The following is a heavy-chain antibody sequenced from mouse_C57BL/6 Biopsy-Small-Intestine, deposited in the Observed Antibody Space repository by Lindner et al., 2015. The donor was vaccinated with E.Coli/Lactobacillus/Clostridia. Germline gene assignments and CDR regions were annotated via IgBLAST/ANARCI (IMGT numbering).Heavy chain of an antibody. Sequence: SVKVSCKASGGTFSIYAINWVRQAPGQGLEWMGRIVPAFGPANYAQMFQGRVTVTADESTTTAYMELTSLRSEDTAVYYCARDPRGYAFGGVHDGFDIWGQGTRVTVSS. D-gene: IGHD2-3*01. CDR2: IVPAFGPA. CDR1: GGTFSIYA. V-gene: IGHV1S40*01. CDR3: ARDPRGYAFGGVHDGFDI. J-gene: IGHJ1*01.